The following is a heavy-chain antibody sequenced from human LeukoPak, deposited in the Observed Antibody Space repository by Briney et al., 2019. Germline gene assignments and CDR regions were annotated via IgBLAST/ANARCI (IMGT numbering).Heavy chain of an antibody. V-gene: IGHV3-30-3*01. CDR1: GFTFSGHT. CDR2: ITYDGSKK. J-gene: IGHJ4*02. D-gene: IGHD3-10*01. Sequence: GGSLRLSCAASGFTFSGHTMHWARQAPGKGLDWVAAITYDGSKKHYADSVEGRFTISRDNSKNTLYMQMNSLRAEDTAVYFCARDRSGSYAIDYWGQGTLVTVSA. CDR3: ARDRSGSYAIDY.